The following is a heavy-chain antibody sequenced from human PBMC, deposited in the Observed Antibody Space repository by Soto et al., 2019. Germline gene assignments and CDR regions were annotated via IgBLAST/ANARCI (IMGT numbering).Heavy chain of an antibody. CDR2: ISYDGNYK. CDR3: ARPYSTYWYFDL. Sequence: VQLVESGGGVVHPGKSLRLSCAASGFIFSGSAMHWVRQAPGKGLEWVAIISYDGNYKYYADSVTGRFTISRDNSKNTLYLQMSSLRPEDTAVYYCARPYSTYWYFDLWGRGTLVTVSS. D-gene: IGHD1-1*01. CDR1: GFIFSGSA. J-gene: IGHJ2*01. V-gene: IGHV3-30-3*01.